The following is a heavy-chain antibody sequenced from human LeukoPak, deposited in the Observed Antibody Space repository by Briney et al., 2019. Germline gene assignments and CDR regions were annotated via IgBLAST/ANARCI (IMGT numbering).Heavy chain of an antibody. D-gene: IGHD5-12*01. Sequence: GGSLRLSCAASGFVFSTYEMDWVRQAPGKGLEWDSYITSSDGTTYYADSVKGRFTISRDNAKNSLSLQMNSLSAEDTAVYYCVRELVPQSINSGYDSFHIWGQGTMVTVSS. CDR1: GFVFSTYE. CDR2: ITSSDGTT. CDR3: VRELVPQSINSGYDSFHI. J-gene: IGHJ3*02. V-gene: IGHV3-48*03.